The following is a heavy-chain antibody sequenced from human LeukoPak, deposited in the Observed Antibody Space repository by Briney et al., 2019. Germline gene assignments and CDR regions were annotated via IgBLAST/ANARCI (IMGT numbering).Heavy chain of an antibody. CDR1: GFTFNSYA. D-gene: IGHD6-19*01. V-gene: IGHV3-23*01. Sequence: GGSLRLSCAASGFTFNSYAMSWVRQAPGKGLEWVSAISGSGGSTYYADSVKGRFTISRDNSKNTLYLQMNSLRAEDTAVYNCAKALGSSGWPQWDWYFDLWGRGTLVTVSS. CDR2: ISGSGGST. CDR3: AKALGSSGWPQWDWYFDL. J-gene: IGHJ2*01.